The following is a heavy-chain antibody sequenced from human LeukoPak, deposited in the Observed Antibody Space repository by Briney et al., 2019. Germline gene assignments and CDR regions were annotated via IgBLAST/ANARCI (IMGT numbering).Heavy chain of an antibody. J-gene: IGHJ4*02. CDR1: GLTFSNSW. Sequence: PGGSLRLSCVASGLTFSNSWMSWVRQAPGKGLEWLGRVKSKTDGETIDYAAPVKGRFTIARDDSKNTLYLQMNSLKTEDTAVYYCTTGCGGGXCYYWGQGTLVTVSS. CDR3: TTGCGGGXCYY. CDR2: VKSKTDGETI. V-gene: IGHV3-15*01. D-gene: IGHD2-15*01.